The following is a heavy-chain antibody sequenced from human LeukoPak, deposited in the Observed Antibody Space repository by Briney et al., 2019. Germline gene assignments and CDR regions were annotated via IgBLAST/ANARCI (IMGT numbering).Heavy chain of an antibody. J-gene: IGHJ3*02. CDR1: GGTFSSYA. CDR3: ARGGDTAMAKDAFDI. D-gene: IGHD5-18*01. CDR2: IIPTFGTA. V-gene: IGHV1-69*13. Sequence: SVKVSCKASGGTFSSYAISWVRQAPGQGLEWMGGIIPTFGTANYAQKFQGRVTITADESTSTAYMELSSLRSEDTAVYYCARGGDTAMAKDAFDIWGQGTMVTVSS.